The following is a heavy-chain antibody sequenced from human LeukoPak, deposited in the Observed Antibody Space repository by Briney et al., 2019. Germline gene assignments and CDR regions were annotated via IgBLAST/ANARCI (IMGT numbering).Heavy chain of an antibody. Sequence: PSETLSLTCTVSGGSISSYYWSWIRQPPGKGLEWIGYIYYSGSTNYNPSLKSRVTISVDTSKNQFSLKLSSVTAADTAVYYCASSFYGTNQPSFDYWGQGTLVTVSS. D-gene: IGHD4-17*01. CDR3: ASSFYGTNQPSFDY. CDR1: GGSISSYY. J-gene: IGHJ4*02. CDR2: IYYSGST. V-gene: IGHV4-59*01.